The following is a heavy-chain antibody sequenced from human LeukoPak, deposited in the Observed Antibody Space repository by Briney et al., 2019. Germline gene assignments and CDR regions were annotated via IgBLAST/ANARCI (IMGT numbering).Heavy chain of an antibody. CDR2: IYYSGST. V-gene: IGHV4-31*03. D-gene: IGHD3-16*01. J-gene: IGHJ4*02. CDR1: GGSISSSSYY. Sequence: PSETLSLTCTVSGGSISSSSYYWGWIRQPPGKGLEWIGYIYYSGSTYYNPSLKSRVTISVDTSKNQFSLKLSSVTAADTAVYYCARAGVPYYDYVWAFDYWGQGTLVTVSS. CDR3: ARAGVPYYDYVWAFDY.